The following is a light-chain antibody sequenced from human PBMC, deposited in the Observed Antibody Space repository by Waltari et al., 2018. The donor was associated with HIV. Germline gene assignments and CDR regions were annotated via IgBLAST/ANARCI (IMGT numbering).Light chain of an antibody. CDR3: SSYTSSSTLGV. Sequence: QSALPQPASVSGSPGQSITISCTGTSSDIGGYNYVSWYQQHPGKAPKLMISDVSHRPSGVSNRFSGSKSGNTASLTISGLQAEDEADYYCSSYTSSSTLGVFGSGTKVTVL. J-gene: IGLJ1*01. CDR1: SSDIGGYNY. CDR2: DVS. V-gene: IGLV2-14*03.